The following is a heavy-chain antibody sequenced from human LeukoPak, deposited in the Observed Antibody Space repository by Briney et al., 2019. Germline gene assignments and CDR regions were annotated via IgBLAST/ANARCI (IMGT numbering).Heavy chain of an antibody. CDR1: GGSINNYY. CDR3: ASYHYYGMDV. J-gene: IGHJ6*02. Sequence: SETLSLTCTVSGGSINNYYWHWIRQPPGKGLEWIGYIYSSGSTHYSSSLKSRVTMSVDKSENQFSLKLSSVTAADTAVYYCASYHYYGMDVWGQGTTVTVSS. V-gene: IGHV4-59*12. CDR2: IYSSGST.